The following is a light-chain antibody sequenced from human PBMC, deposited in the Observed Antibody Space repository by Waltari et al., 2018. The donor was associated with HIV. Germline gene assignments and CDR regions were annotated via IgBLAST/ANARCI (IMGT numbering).Light chain of an antibody. Sequence: EIVMTQSPATLSVSPGERATLSCRASQSVSSNLAWYQHKPGQAPRLLIYDASTRATGIPARFSGSGSGTEFTLTISSLQSEDFAVYYCQQYKSWPGTFGQGTKVEIK. V-gene: IGKV3-15*01. CDR1: QSVSSN. CDR3: QQYKSWPGT. J-gene: IGKJ1*01. CDR2: DAS.